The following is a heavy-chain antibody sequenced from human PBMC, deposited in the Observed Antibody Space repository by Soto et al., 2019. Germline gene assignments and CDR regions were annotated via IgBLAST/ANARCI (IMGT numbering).Heavy chain of an antibody. CDR3: ARDADTAMGEYYSYYMDV. D-gene: IGHD5-18*01. CDR2: MNPNSGNT. Sequence: ASVKVSCKASGYTFTSYDINWVRQATGQGLEWMGWMNPNSGNTGYAQKFQGRVTMTRNTSISTAYMELSSLRSEDTAVYYCARDADTAMGEYYSYYMDVWGKGTRVTVAS. J-gene: IGHJ6*03. CDR1: GYTFTSYD. V-gene: IGHV1-8*01.